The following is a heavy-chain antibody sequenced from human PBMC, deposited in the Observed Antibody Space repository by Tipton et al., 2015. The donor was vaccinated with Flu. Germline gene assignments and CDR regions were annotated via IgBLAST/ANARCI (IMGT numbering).Heavy chain of an antibody. D-gene: IGHD4-11*01. CDR3: ARRTFSNYVSEPKNWFDF. J-gene: IGHJ5*01. CDR2: IYHSGTT. CDR1: GYSIRSAYY. Sequence: TLSLTCSVSGYSIRSAYYWGWVRRPPGKGLEWIGTIYHSGTTYYNPSLKSRLTISVDTSKNQFSLRLSSVTAADTAVYFCARRTFSNYVSEPKNWFDFWGQGTLVTVSS. V-gene: IGHV4-38-2*01.